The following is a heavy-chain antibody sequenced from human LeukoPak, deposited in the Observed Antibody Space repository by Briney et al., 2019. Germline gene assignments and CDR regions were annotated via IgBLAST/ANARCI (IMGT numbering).Heavy chain of an antibody. Sequence: PSETLSLTCTVSGGSISSSSYYWGWIRQPPGKGLEWIGSIYYSGSTYYNPSLKSRITISVDTSKNQFSLKLSSVTAADTAVYFCARLRAAIFGVVNFDYWGQGTLVTVSS. CDR2: IYYSGST. CDR1: GGSISSSSYY. CDR3: ARLRAAIFGVVNFDY. D-gene: IGHD3-3*01. J-gene: IGHJ4*02. V-gene: IGHV4-39*01.